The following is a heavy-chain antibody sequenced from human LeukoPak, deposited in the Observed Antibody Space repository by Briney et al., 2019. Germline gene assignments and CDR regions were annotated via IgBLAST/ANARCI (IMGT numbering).Heavy chain of an antibody. CDR2: ISAYNGNT. CDR1: GYTFTSYG. CDR3: ARVSGQSGYDPKYFDY. V-gene: IGHV1-18*01. J-gene: IGHJ4*02. Sequence: ASVKASCKASGYTFTSYGISWVRQAPGQGLEWMGWISAYNGNTNYAQKLQGRVTMTTDTSTSTAYMELRSLRSDDTAVYYCARVSGQSGYDPKYFDYWGQGTLVTVSS. D-gene: IGHD5-12*01.